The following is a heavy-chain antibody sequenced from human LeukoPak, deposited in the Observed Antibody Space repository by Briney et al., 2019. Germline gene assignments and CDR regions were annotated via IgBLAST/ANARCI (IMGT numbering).Heavy chain of an antibody. V-gene: IGHV4-59*08. CDR2: IYYSGST. Sequence: PSETLSLTCAVYGGSFSGYYWSWIRQPPGKGLEWIGYIYYSGSTNYNPSLKSRVTISVDTSKNQFSLKLSSVTAADTAVYYCARHGNWYYDSSGDAFDIWGQGTMVTVSS. D-gene: IGHD3-22*01. CDR3: ARHGNWYYDSSGDAFDI. CDR1: GGSFSGYY. J-gene: IGHJ3*02.